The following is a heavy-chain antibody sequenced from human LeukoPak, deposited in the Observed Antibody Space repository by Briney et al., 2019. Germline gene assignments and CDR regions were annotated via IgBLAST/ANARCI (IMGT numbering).Heavy chain of an antibody. Sequence: GGSLRLSCAASGFSLYSYAVNWVRQAPGKGLEWVSAITGSGTYTYYADSVKGRFTISRDYSKNTLYLQMNSLRAEDTAVYYCAASPGIAVAGTGGYFDYWGQGTLVTVSS. CDR1: GFSLYSYA. CDR2: ITGSGTYT. J-gene: IGHJ4*02. CDR3: AASPGIAVAGTGGYFDY. V-gene: IGHV3-23*01. D-gene: IGHD6-19*01.